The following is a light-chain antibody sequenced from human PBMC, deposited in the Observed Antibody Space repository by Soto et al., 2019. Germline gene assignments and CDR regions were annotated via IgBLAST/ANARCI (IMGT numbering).Light chain of an antibody. V-gene: IGKV1-39*01. CDR2: AAS. J-gene: IGKJ1*01. CDR3: QQSYSTPWT. Sequence: DIQMTQSPSSLSVSVGDRVTITCRASQRIGSYLDWYQQKPGKAPNLLIYAASSLQSGVPSRFSGSGSGTDFTLTISSLQPEDFATYYCQQSYSTPWTFGQGTKVEIK. CDR1: QRIGSY.